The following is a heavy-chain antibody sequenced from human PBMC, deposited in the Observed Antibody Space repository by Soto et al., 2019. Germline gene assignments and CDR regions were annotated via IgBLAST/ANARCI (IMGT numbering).Heavy chain of an antibody. Sequence: GGSLRLSCAASGFTFSSYGMHWVRPAPGKGLEWVAVISYDGSNKYYADSVKGRFTISRDNSKNTLYLQMNSLRAEDTAVYYCAKDLDAVTKDYYYGMDVWGQGTTVTVSS. CDR2: ISYDGSNK. V-gene: IGHV3-30*18. CDR3: AKDLDAVTKDYYYGMDV. CDR1: GFTFSSYG. J-gene: IGHJ6*02. D-gene: IGHD4-17*01.